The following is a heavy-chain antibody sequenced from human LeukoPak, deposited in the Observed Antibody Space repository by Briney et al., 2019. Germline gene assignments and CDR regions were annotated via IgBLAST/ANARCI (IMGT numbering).Heavy chain of an antibody. Sequence: PVKVSCKASGGTFSSYAISWVRQAPGQGLEWMGGIIPIFGTANYAQKFQGRVTITADESTSTAYMELSSLRSEDTAVYYCATSWGGSGYYYYFDYWGQGTLVTVSS. CDR2: IIPIFGTA. CDR1: GGTFSSYA. J-gene: IGHJ4*02. CDR3: ATSWGGSGYYYYFDY. V-gene: IGHV1-69*13. D-gene: IGHD3-22*01.